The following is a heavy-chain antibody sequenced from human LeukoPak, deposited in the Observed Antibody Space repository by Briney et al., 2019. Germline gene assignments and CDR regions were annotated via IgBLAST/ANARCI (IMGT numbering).Heavy chain of an antibody. J-gene: IGHJ4*02. CDR2: IYSSGST. CDR3: AREPYYYDTSRYYPPLDY. V-gene: IGHV4-61*02. Sequence: SQTLSLTCTVSGGSISSPLYFWSWIRQPAGKGLEWIGRIYSSGSTTYNPSLENRVSMSVDTSKNQFSLKLSSVTAADTAVYYCAREPYYYDTSRYYPPLDYWGQGTLVTVSS. CDR1: GGSISSPLYF. D-gene: IGHD3-22*01.